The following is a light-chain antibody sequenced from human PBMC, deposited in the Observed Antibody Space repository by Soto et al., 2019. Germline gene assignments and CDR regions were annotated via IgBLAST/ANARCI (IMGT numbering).Light chain of an antibody. Sequence: AVQLTQSPSSLSASVGARVTITCRAIQGISSALACYQQKAGQAPKLLIYDASSLESRVRSRFSGNGSGTDFTLTISSLLPDKFPTYYRLQLYSYPLTFVPRTKVYIK. CDR1: QGISSA. J-gene: IGKJ3*01. CDR2: DAS. V-gene: IGKV1-13*02. CDR3: LQLYSYPLT.